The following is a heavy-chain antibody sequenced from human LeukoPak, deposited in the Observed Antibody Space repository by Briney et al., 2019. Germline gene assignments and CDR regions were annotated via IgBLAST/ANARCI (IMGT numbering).Heavy chain of an antibody. V-gene: IGHV1-18*01. Sequence: ASVKVSCKASGYTFTSDGISWVRQAPGQGLEWMGWISAYNGNTNYAQKLQGRVTMTTDTSTSTAYMELRSLRSDDTAVYYCASTWSGFPYYYYYMDVWGKGTTVTVSS. CDR1: GYTFTSDG. J-gene: IGHJ6*03. D-gene: IGHD3-3*01. CDR2: ISAYNGNT. CDR3: ASTWSGFPYYYYYMDV.